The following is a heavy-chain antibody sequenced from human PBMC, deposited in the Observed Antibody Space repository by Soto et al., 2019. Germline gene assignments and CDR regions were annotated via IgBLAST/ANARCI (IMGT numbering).Heavy chain of an antibody. J-gene: IGHJ4*02. D-gene: IGHD2-15*01. CDR2: INHSGST. Sequence: PSETLSLTCAVYGGSFSGYYWSWIRQPPGKGLEWIGEINHSGSTNYNPSLKSRVTISVDTSKNQFSLKLSSVTAADTAVYYCARGLSRSGGSCDFDYWGQGTLVTVSS. V-gene: IGHV4-34*01. CDR3: ARGLSRSGGSCDFDY. CDR1: GGSFSGYY.